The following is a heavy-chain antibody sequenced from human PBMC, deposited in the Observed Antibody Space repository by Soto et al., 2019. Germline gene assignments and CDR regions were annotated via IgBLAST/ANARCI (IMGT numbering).Heavy chain of an antibody. CDR1: GFTFTSSA. D-gene: IGHD3-22*01. CDR2: IVVGSGNT. V-gene: IGHV1-58*01. Sequence: SVKVSCKASGFTFTSSAVQWVRQARGQRLEWIGWIVVGSGNTNYAQKFQERVTITRDMSTSTAYMELSSLRSEDTAVYYCPGAGYYDSSGYSFDYWGQGTLVTVSS. CDR3: PGAGYYDSSGYSFDY. J-gene: IGHJ4*02.